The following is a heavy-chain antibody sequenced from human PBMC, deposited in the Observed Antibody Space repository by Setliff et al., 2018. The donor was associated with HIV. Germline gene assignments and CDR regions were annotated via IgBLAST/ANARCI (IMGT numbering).Heavy chain of an antibody. CDR3: TRRGADSYYPRPLDV. CDR1: GGSFSGYY. V-gene: IGHV4-34*01. Sequence: PSETLSLTCAVYGGSFSGYYWSWIRQPPGKGLEWIGEINHSGSTNYNQSLKSRVTISVDTSENQFSLKLSSVTAADTAIYYCTRRGADSYYPRPLDVWGKGTTVTVSS. J-gene: IGHJ6*04. D-gene: IGHD3-10*01. CDR2: INHSGST.